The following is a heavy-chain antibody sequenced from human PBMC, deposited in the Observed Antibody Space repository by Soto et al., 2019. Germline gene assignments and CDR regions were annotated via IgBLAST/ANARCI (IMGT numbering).Heavy chain of an antibody. CDR2: IYPGDSDT. J-gene: IGHJ4*02. CDR3: AGHPGFSTSCFEY. Sequence: EVQLVQSGAEEKKSGESLRISCKGSEYDFSTHWIGWVRQMPGKGLEWMGVIYPGDSDTRYSPSFQGLVTISADKSINTAYLQWNSLKASDTAVYYCAGHPGFSTSCFEYWGQGTLVSVSS. CDR1: EYDFSTHW. D-gene: IGHD2-2*01. V-gene: IGHV5-51*01.